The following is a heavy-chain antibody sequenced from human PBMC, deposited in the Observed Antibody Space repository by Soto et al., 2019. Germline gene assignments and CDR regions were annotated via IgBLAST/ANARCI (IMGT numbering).Heavy chain of an antibody. J-gene: IGHJ4*02. CDR2: IKSNFDGGTT. CDR1: GFTFSSTW. CDR3: STALTVTNF. D-gene: IGHD4-17*01. V-gene: IGHV3-15*01. Sequence: EVQVVESGGVLVKPGGSLRLSCAVSGFTFSSTWMNWVRQAPGKGLEWLGRIKSNFDGGTTDYAAPVKGRFTISRDDSKTMLYLQMNSLKTEDTDRYYCSTALTVTNFWGQGTLVTVSS.